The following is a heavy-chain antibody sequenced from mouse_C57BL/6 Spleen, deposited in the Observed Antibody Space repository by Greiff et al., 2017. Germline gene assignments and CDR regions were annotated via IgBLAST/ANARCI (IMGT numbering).Heavy chain of an antibody. V-gene: IGHV1-50*01. CDR2: IDPSDSYT. CDR1: GYTFTSYW. D-gene: IGHD2-14*01. J-gene: IGHJ2*01. CDR3: ARWYYRNYDDY. Sequence: VQLQQPGAELVKPGASVKLSCKASGYTFTSYWMQWVKQRPGQGLEWIGEIDPSDSYTNYNQKFKGKATLTVDTSSSTAYVQLSSLTSEDSAVYYCARWYYRNYDDYWGQGTTRTVSS.